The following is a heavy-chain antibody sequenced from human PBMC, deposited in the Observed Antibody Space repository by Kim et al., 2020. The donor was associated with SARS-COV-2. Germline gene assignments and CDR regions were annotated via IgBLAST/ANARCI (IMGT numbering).Heavy chain of an antibody. Sequence: SQTLSLTCVISGDSLFNSIGAWNWIRQSPSRGLEWLGRTFYRTKWFYDYALSVKSRITISPDTSNNQFSLMLNSVTPEDTAVYYYARDIDTRGWSDRIDYWGLGILVTVSS. CDR1: GDSLFNSIGA. D-gene: IGHD6-19*01. CDR2: TFYRTKWFY. CDR3: ARDIDTRGWSDRIDY. V-gene: IGHV6-1*01. J-gene: IGHJ4*02.